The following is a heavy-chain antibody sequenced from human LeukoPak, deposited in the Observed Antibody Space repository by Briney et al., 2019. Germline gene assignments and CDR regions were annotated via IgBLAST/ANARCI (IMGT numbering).Heavy chain of an antibody. D-gene: IGHD3-22*01. CDR2: MYHSGST. V-gene: IGHV4-38-2*02. Sequence: SETLSLTCTVSGYSISSGYDWGWIRQPPGKGLEWIGSMYHSGSTNYNPSLKSRVTISLDTSKNQFSLKLSSVTTADTAVYYCARGLTSGYYGHYYMDVWGKGTTVTVSS. CDR3: ARGLTSGYYGHYYMDV. CDR1: GYSISSGYD. J-gene: IGHJ6*03.